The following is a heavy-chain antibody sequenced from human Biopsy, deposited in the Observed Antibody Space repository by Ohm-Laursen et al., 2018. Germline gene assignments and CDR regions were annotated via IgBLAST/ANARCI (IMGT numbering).Heavy chain of an antibody. J-gene: IGHJ4*02. D-gene: IGHD3-10*01. Sequence: SLRLSCAASGFTFSASAVHWVRQASGKGLEWVGRIRSKAKSYATAYAASVTGRFIISRDDSKTTKYLQINSLKTEDTALYYYTIEGAGFDNWGQGTLVTVSS. V-gene: IGHV3-73*01. CDR3: TIEGAGFDN. CDR2: IRSKAKSYAT. CDR1: GFTFSASA.